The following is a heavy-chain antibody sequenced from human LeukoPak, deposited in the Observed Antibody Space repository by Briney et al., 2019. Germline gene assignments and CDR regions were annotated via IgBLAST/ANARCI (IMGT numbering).Heavy chain of an antibody. CDR2: IRSKANSYAT. V-gene: IGHV3-73*01. Sequence: GGSLRLSCAASGFTFSGSAMHWVRQASGKGLEWVGRIRSKANSYATAYAASVKGRFTISRDDSKNTAYLQMNSLKTEDTAVYYCTRQDVAVAGNWFDPRGQGTLVTVSS. CDR1: GFTFSGSA. J-gene: IGHJ5*02. CDR3: TRQDVAVAGNWFDP. D-gene: IGHD6-19*01.